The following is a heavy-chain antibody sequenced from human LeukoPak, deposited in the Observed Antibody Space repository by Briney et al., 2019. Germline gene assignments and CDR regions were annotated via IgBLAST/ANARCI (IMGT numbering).Heavy chain of an antibody. CDR3: ARDITMVRGVTDGMDV. D-gene: IGHD3-10*01. CDR2: IYTSGST. CDR1: GGSISSGSYY. J-gene: IGHJ6*02. V-gene: IGHV4-61*02. Sequence: SETLSLTCTVSGGSISSGSYYWSWIRQPAGKGLEWIGRIYTSGSTNYNPSLKSRVTISVDTSKNQFSLKLSSVTAADTAVYYCARDITMVRGVTDGMDVWGQGTTVTVSS.